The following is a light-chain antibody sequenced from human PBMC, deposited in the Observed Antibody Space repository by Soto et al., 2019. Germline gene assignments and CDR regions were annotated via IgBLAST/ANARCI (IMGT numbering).Light chain of an antibody. CDR2: DNH. Sequence: QSVLTQPPSVSGTPGQRVTISCSGSSSNIGSNTVNWYQQFPGTAPKVVIYDNHQRPSGVPDRFSGSKSGTSASLGISGLQPEDEADYYCASWDNSLNGLVFGGGTKLTVL. CDR1: SSNIGSNT. CDR3: ASWDNSLNGLV. J-gene: IGLJ3*02. V-gene: IGLV1-44*01.